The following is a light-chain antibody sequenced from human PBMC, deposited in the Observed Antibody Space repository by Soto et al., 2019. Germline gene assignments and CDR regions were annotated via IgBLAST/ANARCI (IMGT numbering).Light chain of an antibody. Sequence: QSALTQPASVSGSPGQSITISCTGTSSDVGGYNYVSWYQQHPGKAPKVLIYDVSNRPSGVSDRFSGSKSGNTASLTISGLQPEDEADYYCTSYSSSSPVLFGGGTKLTVL. CDR3: TSYSSSSPVL. CDR1: SSDVGGYNY. CDR2: DVS. V-gene: IGLV2-14*01. J-gene: IGLJ2*01.